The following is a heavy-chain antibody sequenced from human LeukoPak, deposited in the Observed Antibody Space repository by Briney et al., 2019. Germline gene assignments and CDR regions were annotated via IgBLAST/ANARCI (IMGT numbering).Heavy chain of an antibody. Sequence: PSETLSLTCTVSGGSISSYYWSWIRQPPGKGLEWIGYIHYSGSTNYNPSLKSRVTISVDTSKNQFSLKLSSVTAADTAVYYCARENYDSSLPPGWFDPWGQGTLVTVSS. CDR3: ARENYDSSLPPGWFDP. CDR1: GGSISSYY. D-gene: IGHD3-22*01. V-gene: IGHV4-59*01. CDR2: IHYSGST. J-gene: IGHJ5*02.